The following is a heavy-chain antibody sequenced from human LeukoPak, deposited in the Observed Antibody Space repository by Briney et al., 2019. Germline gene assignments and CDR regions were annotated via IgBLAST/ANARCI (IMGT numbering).Heavy chain of an antibody. CDR1: GYTFTGYY. J-gene: IGHJ5*02. Sequence: GASVKVSCKASGYTFTGYYMHWVRQAPGQGLEWMGWINPNSGGTNYAQKFQGRVTMTRDTSISTAHMELSRLRSDDTAVYYCARDRVGATPTNWFDPWGQGTLVTVSS. CDR2: INPNSGGT. CDR3: ARDRVGATPTNWFDP. V-gene: IGHV1-2*02. D-gene: IGHD1-26*01.